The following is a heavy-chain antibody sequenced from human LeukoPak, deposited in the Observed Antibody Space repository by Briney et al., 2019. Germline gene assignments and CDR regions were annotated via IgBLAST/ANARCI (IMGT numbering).Heavy chain of an antibody. J-gene: IGHJ4*02. CDR1: GGTFSSYT. CDR3: ARSSPDSESIATPYYFDY. V-gene: IGHV1-69*02. D-gene: IGHD6-6*01. Sequence: SVKVSCKASGGTFSSYTISWVRQAPGQGLEWMGRIIPILGIADYAQKFQGRVTITADKSTSTAYMELSSLRSEDTAVYYCARSSPDSESIATPYYFDYWGQGTLVTVSS. CDR2: IIPILGIA.